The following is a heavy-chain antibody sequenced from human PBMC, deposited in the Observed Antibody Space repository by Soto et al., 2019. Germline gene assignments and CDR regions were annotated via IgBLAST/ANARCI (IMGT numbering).Heavy chain of an antibody. CDR3: AKDTKYVSY. V-gene: IGHV3-20*04. J-gene: IGHJ4*02. CDR1: GFTFSSYW. Sequence: GGSLRLSCAASGFTFSSYWMHWVRQAPGKGLEWVSGINWNGGSTGYADSVKGRFTISRDNAKNSLYLQMNSLRAEDTAVYYCAKDTKYVSYWGQGTLVTVSS. CDR2: INWNGGST. D-gene: IGHD2-8*01.